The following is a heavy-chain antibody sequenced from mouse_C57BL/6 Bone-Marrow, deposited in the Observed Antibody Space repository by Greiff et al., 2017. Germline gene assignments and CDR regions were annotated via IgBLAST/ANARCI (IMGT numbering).Heavy chain of an antibody. J-gene: IGHJ2*01. CDR1: GFTFSDYY. D-gene: IGHD3-2*02. CDR3: ARDRDSSGYDYFDY. V-gene: IGHV5-16*01. Sequence: EVKVVESEGGLVQPGSSMKLSCTASGFTFSDYYMAWVRQVPEKGLEWVANINYDGSSTYYLDSLKSRFIISRDNAKNILYLQMSSLKSEDTATYYCARDRDSSGYDYFDYWGQGTTLTVSS. CDR2: INYDGSST.